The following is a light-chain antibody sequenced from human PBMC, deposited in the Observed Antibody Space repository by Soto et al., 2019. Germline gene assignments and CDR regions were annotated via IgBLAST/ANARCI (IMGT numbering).Light chain of an antibody. J-gene: IGKJ2*01. V-gene: IGKV3-20*01. CDR2: GAS. CDR1: QTVSSSY. CDR3: QQYGNSPYT. Sequence: EIVLTQSPGTLSLSPGERATLSCRASQTVSSSYLAWYQQKPGQAPRLLIYGASSRATGIPDRFSVSGSGTDFTLTISRLEPEDFAVYYCQQYGNSPYTFGQGTKLEIK.